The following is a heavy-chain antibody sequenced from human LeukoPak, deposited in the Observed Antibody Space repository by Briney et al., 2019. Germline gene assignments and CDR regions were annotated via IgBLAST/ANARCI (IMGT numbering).Heavy chain of an antibody. CDR1: GGSIGSVSYY. CDR3: ARQYTSIDY. J-gene: IGHJ4*02. CDR2: IYFSGSS. D-gene: IGHD2-2*02. Sequence: SETLSLTCTVSGGSIGSVSYYWGWIRQPPGKGLEWIGSIYFSGSSFYNPSLQSRITISVDTSNNQFYLQLTSMTAADTAVYYCARQYTSIDYWGQGTLVTVSS. V-gene: IGHV4-39*01.